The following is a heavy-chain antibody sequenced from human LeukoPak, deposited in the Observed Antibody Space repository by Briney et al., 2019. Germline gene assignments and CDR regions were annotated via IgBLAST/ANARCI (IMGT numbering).Heavy chain of an antibody. J-gene: IGHJ4*01. V-gene: IGHV3-30-3*01. D-gene: IGHD3-3*01. CDR2: ISYDGSNK. CDR3: ARSFGMVTEPVY. CDR1: GFTFSSYA. Sequence: GRSLRLSCAASGFTFSSYAMHWVRQAPGKGLEWVAVISYDGSNKYYADSVKGRFTISRDNSKNTLYLQMNSLRAEDTAVYYCARSFGMVTEPVYWGQPTLV.